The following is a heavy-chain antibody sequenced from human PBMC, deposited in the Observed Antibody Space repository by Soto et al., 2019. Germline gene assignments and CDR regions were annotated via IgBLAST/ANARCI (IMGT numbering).Heavy chain of an antibody. CDR1: GFTFSSYS. D-gene: IGHD3-10*01. CDR2: ISSSSSYI. J-gene: IGHJ4*02. CDR3: ARDNTYYGSGSYYYYFDY. Sequence: EVQLVESGGGLVKPGGSLRLSCAASGFTFSSYSMNWVRQAPGKGLEWVSSISSSSSYIYYADSVKGRFTISRDNAKNALYRQMNSLRAEDTAVYYGARDNTYYGSGSYYYYFDYWGQGTLVTVSS. V-gene: IGHV3-21*01.